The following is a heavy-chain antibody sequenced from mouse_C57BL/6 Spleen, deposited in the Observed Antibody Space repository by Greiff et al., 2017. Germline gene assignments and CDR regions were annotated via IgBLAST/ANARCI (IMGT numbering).Heavy chain of an antibody. J-gene: IGHJ3*01. CDR3: AREEDGYDWFAY. V-gene: IGHV1-26*01. CDR2: INPNNGGT. D-gene: IGHD2-2*01. CDR1: GYTFTDYY. Sequence: VQLQQSGPELVKPGASVKISCKASGYTFTDYYMNWVKQSHGKSLEWIGAINPNNGGTSYNQKFKGKATLTVEKSSSTAYMGLRSLTSEDSAVYYCAREEDGYDWFAYWGQGTLVTVSA.